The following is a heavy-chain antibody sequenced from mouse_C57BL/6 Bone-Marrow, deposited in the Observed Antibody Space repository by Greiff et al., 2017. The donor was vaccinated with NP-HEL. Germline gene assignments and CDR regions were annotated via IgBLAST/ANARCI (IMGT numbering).Heavy chain of an antibody. CDR1: GFTFSDAW. D-gene: IGHD2-4*01. V-gene: IGHV6-6*01. J-gene: IGHJ1*03. CDR3: RLYYDYDGWYFDV. Sequence: EVMLVESGGGLVQPGGSMKLSCAASGFTFSDAWMDWVRPSPEKGLEWVAEIRNKANNHATYYAESVKGRFTISRDDSKSSVYLQMNSLRAEDTGIYYCRLYYDYDGWYFDVWGTGTTVTVSS. CDR2: IRNKANNHAT.